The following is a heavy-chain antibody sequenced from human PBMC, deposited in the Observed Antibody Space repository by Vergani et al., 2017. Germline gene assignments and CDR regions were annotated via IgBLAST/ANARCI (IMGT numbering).Heavy chain of an antibody. CDR1: GGSFSGYY. CDR2: INHSGST. J-gene: IGHJ4*02. CDR3: ARGRSTTEGGYSYGYLDY. Sequence: VQLQQWGAGLLKPSETLSLTCAVYGGSFSGYYWSWIRQPPGKGLEWIGEINHSGSTNYNPSLKSRVTISVDTSKNQFSLKLSSVTAADTAVYYCARGRSTTEGGYSYGYLDYWGQGTLVTVSS. V-gene: IGHV4-34*01. D-gene: IGHD5-18*01.